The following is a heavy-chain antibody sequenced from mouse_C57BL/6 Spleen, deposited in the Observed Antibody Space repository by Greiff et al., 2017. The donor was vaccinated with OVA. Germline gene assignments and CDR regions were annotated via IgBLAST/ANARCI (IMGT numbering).Heavy chain of an antibody. D-gene: IGHD2-4*01. Sequence: EVQLQQSGPELVKPGASVKIPCKASGCTFTDYNMDWVKQSPGKSLEWIGDINPNNGGTIYNQKFKGKATLTVDKSSSTAYMELRSLTSEDTAVYYCARRGLFDYDYVDLYFEVWGTGTTVTVSS. V-gene: IGHV1-18*01. CDR3: ARRGLFDYDYVDLYFEV. CDR1: GCTFTDYN. J-gene: IGHJ1*03. CDR2: INPNNGGT.